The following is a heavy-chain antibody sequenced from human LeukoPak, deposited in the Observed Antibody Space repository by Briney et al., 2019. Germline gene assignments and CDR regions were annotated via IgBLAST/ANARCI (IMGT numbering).Heavy chain of an antibody. CDR3: ARAQDYVWGSYRPFDY. J-gene: IGHJ4*02. CDR1: GGPFSGYY. Sequence: SETLSLTCAVYGGPFSGYYWSWIRQPPGKGLEWIGEINHSGSTNYNPSLKSRVTISVDTSKNQFSLKLSSVTAADTAVYYCARAQDYVWGSYRPFDYWGQGTLVTVSS. V-gene: IGHV4-34*01. CDR2: INHSGST. D-gene: IGHD3-16*02.